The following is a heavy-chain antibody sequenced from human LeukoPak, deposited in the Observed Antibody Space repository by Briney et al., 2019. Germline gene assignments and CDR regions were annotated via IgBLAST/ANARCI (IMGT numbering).Heavy chain of an antibody. V-gene: IGHV1-2*02. Sequence: ASVKVCCEASGYTFTGYYMHWVRQAPGQGLEWMGWNNPNSGGTNYAQKFQGRVTMTRDTSISTAYMELSRLRSDDTAVYYCARGFDYYDSSGYSLDIWGQGTMVTVSS. D-gene: IGHD3-22*01. CDR1: GYTFTGYY. CDR2: NNPNSGGT. J-gene: IGHJ3*02. CDR3: ARGFDYYDSSGYSLDI.